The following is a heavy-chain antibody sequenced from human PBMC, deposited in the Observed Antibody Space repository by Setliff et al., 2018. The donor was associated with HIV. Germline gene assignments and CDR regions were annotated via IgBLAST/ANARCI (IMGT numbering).Heavy chain of an antibody. CDR3: AKARRYDSPTTGD. Sequence: SETLSLTCSVSGGSISSSSYYGGWIRQPPGKGLEWIGYIYYSGSTYYNPSLKSRVTISVATSKNQFSLKLSSVTAADTAVYYCAKARRYDSPTTGDWGQGTLVTVSS. V-gene: IGHV4-39*01. J-gene: IGHJ4*02. CDR2: IYYSGST. D-gene: IGHD3-22*01. CDR1: GGSISSSSYY.